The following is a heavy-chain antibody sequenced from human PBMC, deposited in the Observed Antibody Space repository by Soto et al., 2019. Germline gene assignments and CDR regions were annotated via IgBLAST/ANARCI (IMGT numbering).Heavy chain of an antibody. CDR3: ARAVVVVPAAMEVHYGMDV. CDR1: GGSISSGGYY. CDR2: IYYSGST. J-gene: IGHJ6*02. D-gene: IGHD2-2*01. Sequence: ASETLSLTCTVSGGSISSGGYYWSWIRQHPGKGLEWIGYIYYSGSTYYNPSLKSRVTISVDTSKNQFSLKLSSVTAADTAVYYCARAVVVVPAAMEVHYGMDVWGQGTTVTVSS. V-gene: IGHV4-31*03.